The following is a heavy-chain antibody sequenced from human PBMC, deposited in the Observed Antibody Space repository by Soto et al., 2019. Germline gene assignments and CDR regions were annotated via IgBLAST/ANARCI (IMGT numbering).Heavy chain of an antibody. Sequence: SETLSLTCTVSGGSISSYYWSWIRQPPGKGLEWIGYIYYSGSTNYNPSLKSRVTISVDTSKNQFSLKLSSVTAADTAVYYCARDQRGYGSGSYGDYYYYYYMDVWGKGTTVTVSS. CDR1: GGSISSYY. CDR3: ARDQRGYGSGSYGDYYYYYYMDV. D-gene: IGHD3-10*01. V-gene: IGHV4-59*01. J-gene: IGHJ6*03. CDR2: IYYSGST.